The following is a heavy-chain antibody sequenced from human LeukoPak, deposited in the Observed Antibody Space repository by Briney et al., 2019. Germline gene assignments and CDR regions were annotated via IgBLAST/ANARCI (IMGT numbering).Heavy chain of an antibody. CDR3: AREVIAAAGRRGNWFDP. CDR1: GYTFTSYG. Sequence: ASVKVSCKASGYTFTSYGISWVRQAPGQGLEWMGWINPNSGGTNYAQKFQGRVTMTRDTSISTAYMELSRLRSDDTAVYYCAREVIAAAGRRGNWFDPWGQGTLVTVSS. CDR2: INPNSGGT. V-gene: IGHV1-2*02. D-gene: IGHD6-13*01. J-gene: IGHJ5*02.